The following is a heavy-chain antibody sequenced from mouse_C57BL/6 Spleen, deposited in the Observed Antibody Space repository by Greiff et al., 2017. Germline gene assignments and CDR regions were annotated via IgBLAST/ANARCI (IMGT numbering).Heavy chain of an antibody. D-gene: IGHD4-1*01. J-gene: IGHJ1*03. CDR2: IDPSDSET. V-gene: IGHV1-52*01. CDR1: GYTFTSYW. Sequence: QVQLQQPGAELARPGSSVKLSCKASGYTFTSYWMHWVKQRPIQGLEWIGNIDPSDSETHYNQKFKDKATLTVDKSSSTAYMQLSSLTSEDSAVYYCAAWDGWYFDVWGTGTTVTVSS. CDR3: AAWDGWYFDV.